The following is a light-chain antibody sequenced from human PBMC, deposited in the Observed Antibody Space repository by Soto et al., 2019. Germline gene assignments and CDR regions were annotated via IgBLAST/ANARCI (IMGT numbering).Light chain of an antibody. V-gene: IGLV1-44*01. CDR3: AVWDDSLNAYV. CDR2: NNN. Sequence: QSVLTQPPSASGTPGQRVTISCSGSASNIEAHNVHWYQQVPGTAPKLLISNNNQRPSGVPDRFSGSKSGTSASLAISELQSEDDADYFCAVWDDSLNAYVFGTGTKVTVL. CDR1: ASNIEAHN. J-gene: IGLJ1*01.